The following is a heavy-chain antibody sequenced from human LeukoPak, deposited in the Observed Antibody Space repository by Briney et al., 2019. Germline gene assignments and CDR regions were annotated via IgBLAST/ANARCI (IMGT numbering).Heavy chain of an antibody. D-gene: IGHD3-22*01. V-gene: IGHV3-9*01. CDR3: ARDFYGGNYDSGGFDP. J-gene: IGHJ5*02. CDR1: GFTFDEYA. CDR2: ISWNSGSI. Sequence: GGSLRLSCAASGFTFDEYAMHWVRQAPGKGLEWVSGISWNSGSIGYADSVRGRFTISRDNAKNSLYLQMNSLRAEDTAVYYCARDFYGGNYDSGGFDPWGQGTLVTVSS.